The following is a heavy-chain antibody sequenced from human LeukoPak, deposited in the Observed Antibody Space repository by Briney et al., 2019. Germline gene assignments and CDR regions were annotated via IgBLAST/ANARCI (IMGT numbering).Heavy chain of an antibody. CDR1: GFTFSNYW. D-gene: IGHD6-19*01. CDR3: ASAYSSGSKPFDDY. Sequence: GGSLRLSCAASGFTFSNYWMTWVRQAPGKGLEWVANMNQDGSEKYYMDSVRGRFTISRDNAKSSLFLQMSSLRAEDTAVYYCASAYSSGSKPFDDYWGQGSLVTVSS. J-gene: IGHJ4*02. CDR2: MNQDGSEK. V-gene: IGHV3-7*01.